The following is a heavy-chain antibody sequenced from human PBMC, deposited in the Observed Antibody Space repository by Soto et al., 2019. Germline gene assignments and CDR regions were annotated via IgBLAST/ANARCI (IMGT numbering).Heavy chain of an antibody. CDR3: ARGSSIAALYYGMDV. V-gene: IGHV4-31*03. CDR2: NYYSGIT. D-gene: IGHD6-6*01. CDR1: GGSISSGGYY. J-gene: IGHJ6*02. Sequence: QVQLQESGPGLVKPSQTLSLTCTVSGGSISSGGYYWTWIRQHPGKGLEWHGYNYYSGITYYNPSLKSRVTLSQGTSNNQFSLRLSSVTATHTTVYYSARGSSIAALYYGMDVWGQGTTVSVSS.